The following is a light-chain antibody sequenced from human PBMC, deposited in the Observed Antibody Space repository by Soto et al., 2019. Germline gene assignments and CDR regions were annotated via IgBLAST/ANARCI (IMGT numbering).Light chain of an antibody. V-gene: IGLV2-14*03. CDR1: SSDVGTYDF. Sequence: QSALTQPASVSGSPGQSTAISCTGSSSDVGTYDFVSWYQQHPGKAPELMIYDVSNRPSGISNRFSGSKSGNTASLTISGLQAEDEADYYCSSYTHTSTPDVFGTGTKVTVL. CDR2: DVS. CDR3: SSYTHTSTPDV. J-gene: IGLJ1*01.